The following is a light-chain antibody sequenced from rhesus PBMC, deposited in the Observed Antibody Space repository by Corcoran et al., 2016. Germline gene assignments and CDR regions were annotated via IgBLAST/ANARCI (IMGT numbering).Light chain of an antibody. Sequence: DIQMTQSPSSLSASVGDTVTITCQASQGISKYLAWYQQIPGKAPKLLIYGASTLQNGFPSRFRGSGSGTEFNLTISSLQPEDFATYYCQQHNSYPWTFGQGTKVEIK. V-gene: IGKV1-33*02. CDR3: QQHNSYPWT. CDR1: QGISKY. CDR2: GAS. J-gene: IGKJ1*01.